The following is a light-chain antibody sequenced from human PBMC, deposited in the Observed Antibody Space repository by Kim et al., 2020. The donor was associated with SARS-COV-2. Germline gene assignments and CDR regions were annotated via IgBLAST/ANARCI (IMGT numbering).Light chain of an antibody. CDR1: SSSIGKNY. J-gene: IGLJ3*02. CDR3: GTWDNSLSAWV. V-gene: IGLV1-51*01. Sequence: GQKVTIFCSGSSSSIGKNYVSWYQQFPGAAPKLLIYDNNKRPSGIPDRFSGSKSGTSATLGITGLQTGDEADYYCGTWDNSLSAWVFGGGTQLTVL. CDR2: DNN.